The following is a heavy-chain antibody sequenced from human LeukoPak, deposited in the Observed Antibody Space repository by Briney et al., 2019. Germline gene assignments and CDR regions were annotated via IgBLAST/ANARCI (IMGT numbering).Heavy chain of an antibody. J-gene: IGHJ6*02. CDR3: ARLVGDADGVPDYYGMDV. CDR2: MNPNSGNT. CDR1: GYTFTSYD. Sequence: GASVKVSCKASGYTFTSYDINWVRQATGQGLEWMGWMNPNSGNTGYAQKFQGRVTMTRNTSISTAYMELSSLRSEDTAVYYCARLVGDADGVPDYYGMDVWGQGTTVTVSS. D-gene: IGHD1-26*01. V-gene: IGHV1-8*01.